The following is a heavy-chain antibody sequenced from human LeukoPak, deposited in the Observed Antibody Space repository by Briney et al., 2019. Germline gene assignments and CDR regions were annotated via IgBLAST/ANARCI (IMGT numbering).Heavy chain of an antibody. CDR3: ARSHTGTYLFDY. J-gene: IGHJ4*02. Sequence: GGSLRLSCAASGITFSRHAMAWVRQVPGKGLEWVSTISGTVIAYYADSVRGRFTISRDNAKNTLHLQMNSLRAEDTAVYYCARSHTGTYLFDYWGQGTLVTVSS. CDR1: GITFSRHA. V-gene: IGHV3-23*01. D-gene: IGHD1-26*01. CDR2: ISGTVIA.